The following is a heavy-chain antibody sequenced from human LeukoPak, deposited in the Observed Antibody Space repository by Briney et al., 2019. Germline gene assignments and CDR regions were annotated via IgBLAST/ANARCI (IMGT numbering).Heavy chain of an antibody. V-gene: IGHV1-69*05. D-gene: IGHD4-17*01. CDR3: ARDPGDYGYYYYYMDV. J-gene: IGHJ6*03. CDR2: IIPIFGTA. CDR1: GGTFSSYA. Sequence: GASVKVSCKASGGTFSSYAISWVRQAPGQGLEWMGGIIPIFGTANYAQKFQGRVTMTRDMSTSTVYMELSSLRSEDTAVYYCARDPGDYGYYYYYMDVWGKGTTVTVSS.